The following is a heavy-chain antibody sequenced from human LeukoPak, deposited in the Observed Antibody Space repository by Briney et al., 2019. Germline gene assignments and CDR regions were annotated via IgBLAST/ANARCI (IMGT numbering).Heavy chain of an antibody. CDR1: GYTFTGYY. CDR3: ARAGGGYSSGWGAFDI. J-gene: IGHJ3*02. Sequence: GASVKVSCKASGYTFTGYYIHCVRQAPGQGLEWMGWINPDSGGTSSAQKFQGRVTMTRDTSISTAYMELNRLRSDDTAVYYCARAGGGYSSGWGAFDIWGQGTMVTVS. D-gene: IGHD5-18*01. CDR2: INPDSGGT. V-gene: IGHV1-2*02.